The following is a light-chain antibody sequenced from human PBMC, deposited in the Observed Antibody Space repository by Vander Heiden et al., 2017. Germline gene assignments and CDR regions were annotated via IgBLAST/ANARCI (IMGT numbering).Light chain of an antibody. CDR2: DAP. V-gene: IGKV3-11*01. CDR1: QSVSSY. J-gene: IGKJ3*01. CDR3: QQRSNWLFT. Sequence: TQSPATLSLSPGERATLSCRASQSVSSYLAWYQQKPGQAPRLLIYDAPNRATGIPARFSGSGSGTDFTLTISSLEPEDFAVYYCQQRSNWLFTFGPGTKVDIK.